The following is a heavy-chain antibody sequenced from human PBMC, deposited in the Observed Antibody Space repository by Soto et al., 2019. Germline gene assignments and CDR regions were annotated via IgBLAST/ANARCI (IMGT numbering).Heavy chain of an antibody. CDR3: TRDERLGNFDY. Sequence: GVLRLSCTASGFTFGDYAMNWVRQAPGKGLEWVGFLRSKAYGGTSEYAASVKGRFTISRDDSKSIAYLQMNSLKTEDTAVYYCTRDERLGNFDYWGQGTLVTVSS. CDR2: LRSKAYGGTS. V-gene: IGHV3-49*04. J-gene: IGHJ4*02. CDR1: GFTFGDYA. D-gene: IGHD3-9*01.